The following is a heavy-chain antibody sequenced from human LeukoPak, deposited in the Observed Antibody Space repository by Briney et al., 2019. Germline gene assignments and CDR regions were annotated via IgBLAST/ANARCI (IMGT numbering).Heavy chain of an antibody. J-gene: IGHJ4*02. Sequence: ASVKVSFKASGYTFTGYYMHWVRQAPGQGLEWMGWINPNSGGTNYAQKFQGRVTMTRDTSISTAYMELSRLRSDDTAVYYCARADSGYYPFDYWGQGTLVTVSS. CDR2: INPNSGGT. CDR3: ARADSGYYPFDY. CDR1: GYTFTGYY. V-gene: IGHV1-2*02. D-gene: IGHD3-22*01.